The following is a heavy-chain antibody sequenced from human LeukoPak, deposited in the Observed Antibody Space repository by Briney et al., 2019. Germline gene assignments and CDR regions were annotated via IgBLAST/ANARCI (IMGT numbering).Heavy chain of an antibody. CDR2: IYYSGST. D-gene: IGHD3-10*01. J-gene: IGHJ6*04. CDR1: GGSINNFY. CDR3: ARLARLTLIRGVTGYHSLDV. Sequence: PSETLSLTCTVSGGSINNFYWSWIRQPPGGGLEWIGYIYYSGSTNCNPSLKSRVTISVDTSKNQFSLKLSSVTAADTAVYYCARLARLTLIRGVTGYHSLDVWGKGTKVTVSS. V-gene: IGHV4-59*01.